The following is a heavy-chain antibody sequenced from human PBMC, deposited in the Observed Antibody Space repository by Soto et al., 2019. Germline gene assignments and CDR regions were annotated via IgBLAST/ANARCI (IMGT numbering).Heavy chain of an antibody. CDR1: GFTFSSYA. Sequence: EVQLLESGGGLVQPGGSLRLSCVVSGFTFSSYAMSWVRQAPGKGLEWVSTISGSLGSTYYADSVQGRFTISRDNSRNTLYLQMNSLRAEDTAIYYCAMTRLYDTGTNDYHRDALDIWGQGTQVTVSS. CDR3: AMTRLYDTGTNDYHRDALDI. V-gene: IGHV3-23*01. D-gene: IGHD3-22*01. CDR2: ISGSLGST. J-gene: IGHJ3*02.